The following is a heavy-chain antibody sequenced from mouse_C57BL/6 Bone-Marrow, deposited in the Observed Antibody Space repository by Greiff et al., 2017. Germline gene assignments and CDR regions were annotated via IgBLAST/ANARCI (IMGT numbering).Heavy chain of an antibody. D-gene: IGHD2-4*01. CDR1: GYTFTSYW. CDR3: ARIYYDPPWFAY. V-gene: IGHV1-64*01. Sequence: QVQLQQPGAELVKPGASVKLSCKASGYTFTSYWMHWVKQRPGQGLEWIGMIHPNSGSTNYNEKFKSKATLTVGKSSSTAYMQLSSLTSEDSAVYYCARIYYDPPWFAYWGQGTLVTVSA. CDR2: IHPNSGST. J-gene: IGHJ3*01.